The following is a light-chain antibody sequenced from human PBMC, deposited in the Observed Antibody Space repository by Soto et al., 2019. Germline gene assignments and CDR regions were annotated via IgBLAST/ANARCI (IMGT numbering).Light chain of an antibody. V-gene: IGKV3-11*01. CDR3: QQRSNWPPLT. CDR1: QSVSSY. CDR2: DAS. J-gene: IGKJ4*01. Sequence: EIVLTQSPATLFLSPGERATLSCRASQSVSSYLAWYQQKPGPAPRLLIYDASNRATGIPARFSGSGSGTDFTLTISSLEPEDFAVYYCQQRSNWPPLTFGGGTKVEIK.